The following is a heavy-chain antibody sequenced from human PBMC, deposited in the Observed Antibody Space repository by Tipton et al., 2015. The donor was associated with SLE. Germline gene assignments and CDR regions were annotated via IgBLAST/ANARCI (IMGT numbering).Heavy chain of an antibody. Sequence: QLVQSGAEVKKPGSSVKVSCKASGGTFSSYAISWVRQAPGQGPEWMGGIIPILGIVNYAQKFQGRVTITTDESTSTAYMELSSLRSEDTAVYYCAGAQSGLRYFQHWGQGTLVTVSS. V-gene: IGHV1-69*05. CDR3: AGAQSGLRYFQH. D-gene: IGHD4/OR15-4a*01. J-gene: IGHJ1*01. CDR2: IIPILGIV. CDR1: GGTFSSYA.